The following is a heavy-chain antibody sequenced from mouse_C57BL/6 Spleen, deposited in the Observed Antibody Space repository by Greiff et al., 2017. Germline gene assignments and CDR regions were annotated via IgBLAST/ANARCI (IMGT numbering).Heavy chain of an antibody. D-gene: IGHD2-3*01. Sequence: EVQLQESGPELVKPGASVKISCKASGYSFTGYYMNWVKQSPEQSLEWIGEINPSTGGTTYNQKFKAKATLTVDKSSSTAYMQLKSLTSEDSAVYYCARMMVRRYYFDYWGQGTTLTVSS. CDR3: ARMMVRRYYFDY. J-gene: IGHJ2*01. CDR1: GYSFTGYY. V-gene: IGHV1-42*01. CDR2: INPSTGGT.